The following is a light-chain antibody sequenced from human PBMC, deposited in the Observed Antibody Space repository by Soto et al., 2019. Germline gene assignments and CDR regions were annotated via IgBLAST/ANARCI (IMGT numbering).Light chain of an antibody. CDR2: EAD. CDR3: CSYSPTTTLV. J-gene: IGLJ2*01. CDR1: SSDVGGYNL. Sequence: QSALTQPPSASGSPGQSVTISCAGTSSDVGGYNLVSWYQQHPGKAPKLIIYEADKRPSGVSNRFYGYRSGNTASLTISVLQAEDEADYHCCSYSPTTTLVFGGGTKLTVL. V-gene: IGLV2-23*01.